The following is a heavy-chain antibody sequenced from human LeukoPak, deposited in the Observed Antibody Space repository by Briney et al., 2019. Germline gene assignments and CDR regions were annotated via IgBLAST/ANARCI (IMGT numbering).Heavy chain of an antibody. V-gene: IGHV3-30*18. CDR1: GLTFSSYG. CDR3: AKEVTMIVVVIGAFDI. D-gene: IGHD3-22*01. CDR2: ISYDGSNK. Sequence: GRSLRLSCAASGLTFSSYGMHWVRQAPGKGLEWVAVISYDGSNKYYADSVKGRFTISRDNSKNTLYLQMNSLRAEDTAVYYCAKEVTMIVVVIGAFDIWGQGTMVTVSS. J-gene: IGHJ3*02.